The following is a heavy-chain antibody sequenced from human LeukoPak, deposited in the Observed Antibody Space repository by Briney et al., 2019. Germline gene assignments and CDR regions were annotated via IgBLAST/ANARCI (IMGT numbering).Heavy chain of an antibody. CDR2: INWNGGNT. J-gene: IGHJ4*02. CDR1: GFTFDDYG. D-gene: IGHD3-22*01. CDR3: ARGGLFYDSSGYYLGYDF. Sequence: PGGSLRLSCAASGFTFDDYGMSWVRQAPGKGLEWVSGINWNGGNTNYADSVKGRFTISRDNAKNSLYLQMNNLRAEDTALYYCARGGLFYDSSGYYLGYDFWGQGTLVTVSS. V-gene: IGHV3-20*04.